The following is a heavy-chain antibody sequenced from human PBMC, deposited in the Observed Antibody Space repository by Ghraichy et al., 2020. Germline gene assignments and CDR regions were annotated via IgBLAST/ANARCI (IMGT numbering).Heavy chain of an antibody. CDR1: GGSISSGSYY. D-gene: IGHD3-22*01. CDR2: IYTSGST. J-gene: IGHJ4*02. Sequence: SETLSLTCTVSGGSISSGSYYWSWIRQPAGKGLEWIGRIYTSGSTNYNPSLKSRVTISVDTSKNQFSLKLSSVTAADTAVYYCAREVGYSYDSSGYYIPYYFDYWGQGTLVTVS. CDR3: AREVGYSYDSSGYYIPYYFDY. V-gene: IGHV4-61*02.